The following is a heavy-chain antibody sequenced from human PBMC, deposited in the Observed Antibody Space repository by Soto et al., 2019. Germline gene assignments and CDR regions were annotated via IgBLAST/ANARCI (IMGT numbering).Heavy chain of an antibody. Sequence: GGSLRLSCAASGFTLISYGMHWVRQAPGRGLEWVTVISSDVDNKYYADSVKGRFTISRDSSRTIVYLQMNSLRPDDTAVYYCATWHLREHAYDIWGQGTAVTVSS. CDR1: GFTLISYG. CDR2: ISSDVDNK. V-gene: IGHV3-30*03. CDR3: ATWHLREHAYDI. J-gene: IGHJ3*02. D-gene: IGHD4-17*01.